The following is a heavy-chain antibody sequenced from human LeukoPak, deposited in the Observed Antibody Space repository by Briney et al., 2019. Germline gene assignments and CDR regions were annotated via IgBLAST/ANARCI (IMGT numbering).Heavy chain of an antibody. D-gene: IGHD3-10*01. J-gene: IGHJ6*02. V-gene: IGHV1-69*04. CDR1: GGTFSSYA. CDR3: ARDSSGSGDYYYYGMDV. Sequence: SVKVSCKASGGTFSSYAITWVRQAPGQGLEWMGRIIPILGIANYAQKFQGRVTITADKSTSTAYMELSSLRAEDTAVYYCARDSSGSGDYYYYGMDVWGQGTTVTVSS. CDR2: IIPILGIA.